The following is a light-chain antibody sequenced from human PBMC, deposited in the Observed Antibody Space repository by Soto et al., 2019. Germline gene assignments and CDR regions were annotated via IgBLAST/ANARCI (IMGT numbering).Light chain of an antibody. V-gene: IGKV3-11*01. CDR1: QSVSSY. Sequence: EIVLTQSPATLSLSPGERATLSCRASQSVSSYLAWYQQKPGQAPRLLIYDASNRATGIPARLSGSGSGTDSTHPISSIEPEDFAAYKCKKRSNRPLTFSGCTKLEIK. CDR2: DAS. J-gene: IGKJ4*01. CDR3: KKRSNRPLT.